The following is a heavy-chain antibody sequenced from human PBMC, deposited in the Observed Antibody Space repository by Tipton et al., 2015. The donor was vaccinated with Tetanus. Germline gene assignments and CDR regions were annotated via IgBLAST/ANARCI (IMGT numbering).Heavy chain of an antibody. J-gene: IGHJ4*02. CDR2: ASYNGIT. D-gene: IGHD1-14*01. CDR3: ARQKSTRTRSFDY. V-gene: IGHV4-39*01. Sequence: TLSLTCSVSGASVTSINYYWGWIRQPPGKGLEWIGSASYNGITNYNPSLKTRLTISVDTAKKQFSLRLTSVTAADTALYYCARQKSTRTRSFDYWGQGILVTVSS. CDR1: GASVTSINYY.